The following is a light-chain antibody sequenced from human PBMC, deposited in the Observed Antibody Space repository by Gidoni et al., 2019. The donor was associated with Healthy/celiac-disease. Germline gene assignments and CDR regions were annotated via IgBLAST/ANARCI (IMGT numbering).Light chain of an antibody. CDR1: QGISNS. CDR3: QQYYSTPQRT. J-gene: IGKJ1*01. CDR2: AAS. Sequence: DIQMTQSPSSLSASVGDRATITCRARQGISNSLAWYQQKPGKAPKLLLYAASRLESGVPSRFSGSGSGTDYTLTISSRQPEDFATYYCQQYYSTPQRTFGQGTKVEIK. V-gene: IGKV1-NL1*01.